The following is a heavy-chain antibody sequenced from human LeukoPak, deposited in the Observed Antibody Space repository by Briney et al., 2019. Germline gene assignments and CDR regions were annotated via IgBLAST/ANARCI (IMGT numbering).Heavy chain of an antibody. CDR1: GFTFTGYA. CDR2: ISGSGHST. CDR3: AKLRGSGYYPN. Sequence: GGSMRLSCAASGFTFTGYAMSWVRQAPGKGLEWVSAISGSGHSTDYADSVKGRFTISRDNSKNTLYLQMNSLRAEDTAVYYCAKLRGSGYYPNWGQGTLVTVSS. D-gene: IGHD3-22*01. V-gene: IGHV3-23*01. J-gene: IGHJ4*02.